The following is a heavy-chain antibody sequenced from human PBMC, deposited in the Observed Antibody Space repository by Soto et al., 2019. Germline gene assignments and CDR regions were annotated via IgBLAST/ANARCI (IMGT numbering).Heavy chain of an antibody. D-gene: IGHD6-25*01. CDR1: GGSFSGNY. V-gene: IGHV4-34*01. CDR2: MSHSGST. CDR3: ARGQGMQRLATSHYYFIHV. J-gene: IGHJ6*02. Sequence: QVQLQQWGAGLLKPSETLSLTCAVDGGSFSGNYWSWIRQPPGKGLEWMGEMSHSGSTNYNPSLKSRLPISVDTSNHQFSLHLRSVSAADTAVYYCARGQGMQRLATSHYYFIHVWGPGTTVPLSS.